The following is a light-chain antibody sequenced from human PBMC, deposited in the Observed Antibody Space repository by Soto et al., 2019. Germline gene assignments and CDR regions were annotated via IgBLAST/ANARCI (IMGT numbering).Light chain of an antibody. CDR1: QSLLNSNGYYS. Sequence: DIVMTQSPLFLPVTPGEPASISCRSSQSLLNSNGYYSLDWYLQKPGQSPQLLIYMGSNRASGVPDRFSGSGSGTDFTLKISRVEVEDVGVYYCMQALQLPLTFGGGTKVGIK. V-gene: IGKV2-28*01. CDR3: MQALQLPLT. J-gene: IGKJ4*01. CDR2: MGS.